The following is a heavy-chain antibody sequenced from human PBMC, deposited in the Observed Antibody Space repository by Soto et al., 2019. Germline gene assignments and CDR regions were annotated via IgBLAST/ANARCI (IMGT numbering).Heavy chain of an antibody. V-gene: IGHV4-61*01. J-gene: IGHJ3*02. CDR3: ARYRGDPTLALDI. CDR2: IYYSGST. D-gene: IGHD2-21*01. CDR1: DGSVSSGSYY. Sequence: QVQLQESGPGLVKPSETLSLTCTVSDGSVSSGSYYWNWIRQPPGKGLEWIGFIYYSGSTHYNPPPESRATISVATSRNQFSLRLSSVTAADTAIYSCARYRGDPTLALDIWGQGTMVTVSS.